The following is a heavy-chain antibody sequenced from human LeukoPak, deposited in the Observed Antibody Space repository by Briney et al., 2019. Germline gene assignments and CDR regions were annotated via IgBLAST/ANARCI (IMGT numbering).Heavy chain of an antibody. Sequence: PGGSLRLSCAASGFTFSSYAMSWVRQAPGKGPEWVSAISGSGGSTYYADSVKGRFTISRDNSKNTLYLQMNSLRAEDTAVYYCAKPGEEDFWSGYHYFDYWGQGTLVTVSS. CDR1: GFTFSSYA. D-gene: IGHD3-3*01. CDR3: AKPGEEDFWSGYHYFDY. V-gene: IGHV3-23*01. J-gene: IGHJ4*02. CDR2: ISGSGGST.